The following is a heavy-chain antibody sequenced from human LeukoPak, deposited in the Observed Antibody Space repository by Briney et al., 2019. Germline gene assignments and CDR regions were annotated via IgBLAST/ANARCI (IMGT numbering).Heavy chain of an antibody. CDR1: GYTLTELS. CDR3: ATGVYGDQRTFDY. J-gene: IGHJ4*02. Sequence: ASVKVSCKVSGYTLTELSMHWVRQAPGKGLEWMGGFDPEDGETIYAQKFQGRVTMTEDTSTDTAYMALSSLRSEDTAVYYCATGVYGDQRTFDYWGQGTLVTVSS. V-gene: IGHV1-24*01. D-gene: IGHD4-17*01. CDR2: FDPEDGET.